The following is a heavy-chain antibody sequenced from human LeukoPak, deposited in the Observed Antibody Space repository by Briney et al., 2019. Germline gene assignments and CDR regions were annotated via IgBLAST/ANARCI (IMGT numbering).Heavy chain of an antibody. CDR2: VPYDGNKK. Sequence: GGSLRLSCPPSGFTFSSYGFHWVRHTPGKVLEWVAFVPYDGNKKYYADSVKGRVTISRDNSKSTLFLQMNSLRAEDTAVYYCARDSTPYGMDVWGQGTTVTVSS. CDR1: GFTFSSYG. D-gene: IGHD2/OR15-2a*01. V-gene: IGHV3-30*02. CDR3: ARDSTPYGMDV. J-gene: IGHJ6*02.